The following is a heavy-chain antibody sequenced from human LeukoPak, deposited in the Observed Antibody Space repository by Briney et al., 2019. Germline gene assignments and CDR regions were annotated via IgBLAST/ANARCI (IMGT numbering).Heavy chain of an antibody. Sequence: ASVKVSCKASGGTFSSYAISWVRQAPGPGLEWMGGIIPIFGTANYAQKFQGRVTITADESTSTAYMELSSLRSEDTAVYYCARGTRDDQLSFFWGQGTLVTVSS. J-gene: IGHJ4*02. D-gene: IGHD2-2*01. CDR3: ARGTRDDQLSFF. V-gene: IGHV1-69*13. CDR1: GGTFSSYA. CDR2: IIPIFGTA.